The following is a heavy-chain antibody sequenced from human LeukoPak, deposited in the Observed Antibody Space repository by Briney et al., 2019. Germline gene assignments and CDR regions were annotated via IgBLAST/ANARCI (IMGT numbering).Heavy chain of an antibody. V-gene: IGHV3-15*01. Sequence: GGSLRLSCAGSRFSISDHWMSWVRQAPGKRLEWVGRIKNKIEGETTHYAAPVKGRFTISRDESKNTLYLQMNSLRTEDTAVYYCTLIKGWGSGSYYVDYWGQGTLVTVSS. CDR2: IKNKIEGETT. CDR3: TLIKGWGSGSYYVDY. CDR1: RFSISDHW. D-gene: IGHD3-10*01. J-gene: IGHJ4*02.